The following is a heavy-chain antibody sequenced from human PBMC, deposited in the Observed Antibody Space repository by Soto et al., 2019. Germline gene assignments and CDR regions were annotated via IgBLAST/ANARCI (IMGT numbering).Heavy chain of an antibody. D-gene: IGHD6-19*01. CDR2: IYHSGST. CDR1: GCSLSSSNL. J-gene: IGHJ5*02. CDR3: ASCIAVAGTVFYNWFDP. V-gene: IGHV4-4*02. Sequence: SETLSPTFAFSGCSLSSSNLWGWVRPPPGKGLEWIGEIYHSGSTNYNPSLKSRVTISVDKSKNQFSLKLSSVTAADTAVYYCASCIAVAGTVFYNWFDPWGQGTLVTVSS.